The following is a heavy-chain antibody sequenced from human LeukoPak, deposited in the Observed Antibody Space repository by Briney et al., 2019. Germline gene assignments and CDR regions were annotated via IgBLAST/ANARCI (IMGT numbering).Heavy chain of an antibody. J-gene: IGHJ4*02. CDR2: IYYSGST. CDR1: DGSFIGYY. CDR3: ASLAVAGLSEGY. Sequence: SETLSLTCAVYDGSFIGYYWAWIRQPPGKGLEWIASIYYSGSTYYNPSLKSRVTISVDTSRNQFSLKLSSVTAADTAVYYCASLAVAGLSEGYWGQGTLVIVSS. V-gene: IGHV4-39*01. D-gene: IGHD6-19*01.